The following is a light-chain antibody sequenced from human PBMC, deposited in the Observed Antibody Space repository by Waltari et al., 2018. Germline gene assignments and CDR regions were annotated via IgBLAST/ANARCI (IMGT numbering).Light chain of an antibody. CDR3: QQRATRT. Sequence: LPCRASQSVRNFFAWYQQKPGQAPRLLIYDASKRATGIPGRFSGSGSGTDFTLTISSLEPEDFAVYYCQQRATRTFGQGTKVEIK. CDR2: DAS. J-gene: IGKJ2*01. CDR1: QSVRNF. V-gene: IGKV3-11*01.